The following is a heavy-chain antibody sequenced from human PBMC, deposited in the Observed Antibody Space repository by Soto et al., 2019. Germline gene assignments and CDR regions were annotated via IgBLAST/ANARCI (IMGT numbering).Heavy chain of an antibody. D-gene: IGHD4-4*01. CDR2: IYNSGST. CDR1: GGYLSGGYYC. J-gene: IGHJ3*02. CDR3: ATYRNFFQI. Sequence: NPSETLSLTXAVSGGYLSGGYYCWSWIRQPPGKGREGIGFIYNSGSTYYNSSRKSRVTISVDRSKNHFFLILASVTAADTAVYYCATYRNFFQIWGQGTKVTVSS. V-gene: IGHV4-30-2*01.